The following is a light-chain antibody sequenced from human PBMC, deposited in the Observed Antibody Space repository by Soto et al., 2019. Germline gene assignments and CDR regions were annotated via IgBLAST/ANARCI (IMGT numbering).Light chain of an antibody. CDR2: DAS. CDR3: QQRSNWPLS. CDR1: QSVSSY. Sequence: EIVLTQSPATLSLSPGERATLSCRASQSVSSYLAWYQQKPGQAPRLLIYDASNRATGIPARFSGSGFGTVFALAISSLEPADFAVYYCQQRSNWPLSFGGGTKVEIK. J-gene: IGKJ4*01. V-gene: IGKV3-11*01.